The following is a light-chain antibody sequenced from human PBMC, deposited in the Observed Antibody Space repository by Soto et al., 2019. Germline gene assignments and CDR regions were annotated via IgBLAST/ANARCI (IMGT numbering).Light chain of an antibody. V-gene: IGKV3-20*01. Sequence: EIVLTQSPGTLSLSPGERATLSCRASQSFSSSYLAWYQQKPGQAPRLLIYGASSRATGIPDRFSGSGSGTDFTLTISRLEPEDFAVYYCQQYGSSPVYTFGQGTKLEIK. CDR2: GAS. CDR3: QQYGSSPVYT. CDR1: QSFSSSY. J-gene: IGKJ2*01.